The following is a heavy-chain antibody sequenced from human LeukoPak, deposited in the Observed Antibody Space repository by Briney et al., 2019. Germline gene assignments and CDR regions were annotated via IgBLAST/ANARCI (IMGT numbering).Heavy chain of an antibody. CDR1: GGSFSGYY. CDR2: INHSGST. V-gene: IGHV4-34*01. Sequence: NPSETLSLTCAVYGGSFSGYYWSWIRQPPGKGLEWIGEINHSGSTNYNPSLKSRVTISVDTSKNQFSLKLSSVTAADTAVYYCATTTADMMDAFDIWGQGTMVTVSS. D-gene: IGHD4-17*01. J-gene: IGHJ3*02. CDR3: ATTTADMMDAFDI.